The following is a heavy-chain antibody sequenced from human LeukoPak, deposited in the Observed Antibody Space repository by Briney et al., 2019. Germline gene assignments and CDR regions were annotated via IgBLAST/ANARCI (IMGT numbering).Heavy chain of an antibody. CDR2: ISSSSSYI. CDR1: GFTFSSYS. V-gene: IGHV3-21*01. D-gene: IGHD6-13*01. CDR3: ASSSSSWNFDY. J-gene: IGHJ4*02. Sequence: GGSLRLSCAASGFTFSSYSMNWVRQAPGKGLEWVSSISSSSSYIYYADSVKGRFTISRDNAKNSLYLQMNSLRAEDTAVYYCASSSSSWNFDYWGQGTLDTVSS.